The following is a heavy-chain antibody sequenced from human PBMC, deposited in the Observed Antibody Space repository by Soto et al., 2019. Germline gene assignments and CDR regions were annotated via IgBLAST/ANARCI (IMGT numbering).Heavy chain of an antibody. CDR3: ARPLWFGEDNGMDV. CDR2: ISYDGSNK. V-gene: IGHV3-30-3*01. J-gene: IGHJ6*02. D-gene: IGHD3-10*01. CDR1: GFTFSSYA. Sequence: GGSLRLSCAASGFTFSSYAMHWVRQAPGKGLEWVAVISYDGSNKYYADSVKGRFTISRDNSKNTLYLQMNSLRAEDTAVYYCARPLWFGEDNGMDVWGQGTTVTVSS.